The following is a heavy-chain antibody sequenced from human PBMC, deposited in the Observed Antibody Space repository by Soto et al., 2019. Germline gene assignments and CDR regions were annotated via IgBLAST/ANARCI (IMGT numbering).Heavy chain of an antibody. CDR3: ARESLPAAIQGNWFDP. V-gene: IGHV4-31*02. Sequence: SWVRQHPGKGLEWIGYIYYSGSTYYNPSLKSRVTISVDTSKNQFSLKLSSVTAADTAVYYCARESLPAAIQGNWFDPWGQGTLVTVSS. J-gene: IGHJ5*02. D-gene: IGHD2-2*02. CDR2: IYYSGST.